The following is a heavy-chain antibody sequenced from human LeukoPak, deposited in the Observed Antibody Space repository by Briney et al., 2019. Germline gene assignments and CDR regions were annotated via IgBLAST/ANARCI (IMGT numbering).Heavy chain of an antibody. CDR3: AKENYYGMDV. CDR2: INRDGSST. V-gene: IGHV3-74*01. CDR1: GLTFNSYW. J-gene: IGHJ6*02. Sequence: GRSLRLSCAASGLTFNSYWMHWIRQAPGEGLVWVSRINRDGSSTTYADSVKGRFTISRDNAKNTLYLQMSSLRAEDTAVYYCAKENYYGMDVWGQGTTVTVSS.